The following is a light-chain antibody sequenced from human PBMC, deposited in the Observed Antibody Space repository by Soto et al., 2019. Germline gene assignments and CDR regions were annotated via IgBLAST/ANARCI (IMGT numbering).Light chain of an antibody. Sequence: QSVLTQPPSASGTPGQRVTISCSGSSSNIGGNYVYWYQQVPGTAPKLLIYRNNQRPSGVPDRFSGSKSGTSASLAISGLRSEDEADYYCAAWDDSLSGSVEFGGGTKLTVL. J-gene: IGLJ2*01. V-gene: IGLV1-47*01. CDR1: SSNIGGNY. CDR2: RNN. CDR3: AAWDDSLSGSVE.